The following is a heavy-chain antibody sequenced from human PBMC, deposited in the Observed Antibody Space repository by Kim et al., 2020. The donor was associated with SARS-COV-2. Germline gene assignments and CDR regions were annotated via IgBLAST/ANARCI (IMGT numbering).Heavy chain of an antibody. Sequence: SATYYVDSVKGRLTISRDNAKNSLYLQMNSLRAEDTAVYYCARGSGSGDYWGQGTLVTVSS. CDR3: ARGSGSGDY. CDR2: SAT. D-gene: IGHD6-25*01. V-gene: IGHV3-7*01. J-gene: IGHJ4*02.